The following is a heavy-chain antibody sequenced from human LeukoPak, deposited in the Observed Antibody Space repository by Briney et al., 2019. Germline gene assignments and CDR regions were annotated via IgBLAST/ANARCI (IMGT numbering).Heavy chain of an antibody. CDR3: ARHNSVGYFQRGMDV. CDR1: GGSLSGYY. J-gene: IGHJ6*02. V-gene: IGHV4-59*08. CDR2: IYYTGFTT. D-gene: IGHD2-15*01. Sequence: SQTLSLTCPVAGGSLSGYYLSWVRQPPGSTLEWIGYIYYTGFTTIYNRSLKSRVTISVDTSQNKSSLKLRYVTAAATAVYYCARHNSVGYFQRGMDVWGQGTTVTVCS.